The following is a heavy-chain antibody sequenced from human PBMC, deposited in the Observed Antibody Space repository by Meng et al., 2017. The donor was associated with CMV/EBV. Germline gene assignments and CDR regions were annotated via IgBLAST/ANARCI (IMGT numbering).Heavy chain of an antibody. D-gene: IGHD2-15*01. Sequence: ASVKVSCKASGYTFTTYEINWVRQATGQGLEWMGWMNPNSGNTGYAQKFQGRVTMTRVTSISTAYMELSSLTSDDTAVYYCARTRIEVEPDGTKIKYYNYGMDVWGQGTTVTVSS. CDR2: MNPNSGNT. CDR3: ARTRIEVEPDGTKIKYYNYGMDV. J-gene: IGHJ6*02. V-gene: IGHV1-8*01. CDR1: GYTFTTYE.